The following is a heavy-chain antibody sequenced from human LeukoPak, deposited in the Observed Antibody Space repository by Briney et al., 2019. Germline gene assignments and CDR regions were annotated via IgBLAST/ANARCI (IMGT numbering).Heavy chain of an antibody. CDR3: ARDHYDSSGDQRGSRPLPFDY. Sequence: PSETLSLTCTVSGGSISSSSYYWGWIRQPPGKGLEWIGSIYYSGSTYYNPSLKSRVTISVDTSKNQFSLKLSSVTAADTAVYYCARDHYDSSGDQRGSRPLPFDYWGQGTLVTVSS. J-gene: IGHJ4*02. V-gene: IGHV4-39*07. CDR1: GGSISSSSYY. CDR2: IYYSGST. D-gene: IGHD3-22*01.